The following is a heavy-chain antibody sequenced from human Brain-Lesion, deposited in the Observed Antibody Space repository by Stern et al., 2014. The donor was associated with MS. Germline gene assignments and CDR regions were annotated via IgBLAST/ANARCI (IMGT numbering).Heavy chain of an antibody. CDR2: FCLNSGSI. D-gene: IGHD2-2*01. CDR3: AKDRTAANSTSFDDYYXXXXV. J-gene: IGHJ6*02. V-gene: IGHV3-9*01. CDR1: GFTFVAYA. Sequence: VQLVESGGGLVQPGRSLRLSCAASGFTFVAYAMHWVRQAPGQGLEWVSGFCLNSGSIGDADAVKGRFTISRDNAKNYLYMQRNSLRVEDTGFYYCAKDRTAANSTSFDDYYXXXXVWGQGTTVTVSS.